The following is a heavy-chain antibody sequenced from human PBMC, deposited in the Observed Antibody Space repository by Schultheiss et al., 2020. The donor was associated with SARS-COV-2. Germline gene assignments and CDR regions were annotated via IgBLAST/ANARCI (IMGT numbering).Heavy chain of an antibody. V-gene: IGHV3-9*01. CDR1: GFTFDDYA. J-gene: IGHJ3*02. CDR3: AKARLPIVVVSSAFDI. D-gene: IGHD2-21*01. CDR2: ISWNSGSI. Sequence: SLKISCAASGFTFDDYAMHWVRQAPGKGLEWVSGISWNSGSIGYADSVKGRFTISRDNAKNSLYLQMNSLRAEDTALYYCAKARLPIVVVSSAFDIWGQGTMVTVSS.